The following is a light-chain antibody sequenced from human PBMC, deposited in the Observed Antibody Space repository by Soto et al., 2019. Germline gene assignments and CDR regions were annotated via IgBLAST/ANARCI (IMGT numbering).Light chain of an antibody. J-gene: IGKJ5*01. V-gene: IGKV3-20*01. CDR1: QNVRSN. Sequence: EIVMTQSPAALSVSPGQRATLSCRASQNVRSNLAWYQQKPGQAPRLLIYGASSRATGIPDRFSGSGSGTDFTLTISRLEPEDFAVFYCQHYDSLPITFGQGTRLEIK. CDR2: GAS. CDR3: QHYDSLPIT.